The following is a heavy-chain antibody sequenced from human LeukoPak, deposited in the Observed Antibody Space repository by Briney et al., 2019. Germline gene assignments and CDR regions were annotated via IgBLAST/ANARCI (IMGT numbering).Heavy chain of an antibody. D-gene: IGHD3-3*01. J-gene: IGHJ4*02. CDR1: GVTFSGYE. CDR2: ISSSGSPI. V-gene: IGHV3-48*03. CDR3: ARWRSGPFDY. Sequence: GGSLRLSCAATGVTFSGYEMNGVRQALGKGLEWVSYISSSGSPIYYADSVKGRFTISRDNAKNSLYLQMNSLRAEDTAVYYCARWRSGPFDYWGQGTLVTVSS.